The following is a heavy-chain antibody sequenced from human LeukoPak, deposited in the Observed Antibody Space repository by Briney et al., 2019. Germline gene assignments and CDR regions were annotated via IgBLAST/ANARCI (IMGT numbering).Heavy chain of an antibody. CDR3: ARVGQQLTFAFDI. CDR2: ISYDGSNK. CDR1: AFTFSSYA. Sequence: GRSLRLSCAASAFTFSSYAMHWVRQAPGKGLEWVAVISYDGSNKYYADSVEGRFTISRDNSKNTLYLQMNSLRAEDTAVYYCARVGQQLTFAFDIWGQGTMVTVSS. D-gene: IGHD6-13*01. V-gene: IGHV3-30-3*01. J-gene: IGHJ3*02.